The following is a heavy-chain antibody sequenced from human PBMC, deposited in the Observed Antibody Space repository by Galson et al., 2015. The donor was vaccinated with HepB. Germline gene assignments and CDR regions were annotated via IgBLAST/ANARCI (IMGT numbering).Heavy chain of an antibody. CDR2: IWYDGSNK. CDR1: GFTFSSYG. Sequence: SLRLSCAASGFTFSSYGMHWVRQAPGKGLEWVAVIWYDGSNKYYADSVKGRFTISRDNAKNTLYLQMNSLRAEDTAVYYCARGVVVAAFNWFDPWGQGTLVTVSS. J-gene: IGHJ5*02. CDR3: ARGVVVAAFNWFDP. V-gene: IGHV3-33*08. D-gene: IGHD2-15*01.